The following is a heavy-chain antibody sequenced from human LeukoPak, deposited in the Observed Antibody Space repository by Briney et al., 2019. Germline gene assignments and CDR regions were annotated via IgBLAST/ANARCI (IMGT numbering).Heavy chain of an antibody. Sequence: GGSLRLSCAASGFTFSRYTINWVRQAPGKGLEWVSSISSGSYVYYADSVKGRITISRDNAKNSLHLQMNSLRAEDTAVYYCAKDLGTWDAFDIWGQGTMVTVSS. CDR1: GFTFSRYT. CDR2: ISSGSYV. D-gene: IGHD1-14*01. V-gene: IGHV3-21*01. J-gene: IGHJ3*02. CDR3: AKDLGTWDAFDI.